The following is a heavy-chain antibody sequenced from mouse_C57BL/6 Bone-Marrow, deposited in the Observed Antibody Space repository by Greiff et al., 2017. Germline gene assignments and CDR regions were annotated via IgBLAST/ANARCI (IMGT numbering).Heavy chain of an antibody. CDR1: GYTFTDYE. CDR3: TQIYYGYDVFAY. Sequence: QVQLQQSGAELVRPGASVTLSCKASGYTFTDYEMHWVKQTPVHGLEWIGAIDPETGGTDYNQKFKGKAILTADKSSSTAYMELRSLTSEDSAVYYCTQIYYGYDVFAYWGQGTLVTVSA. CDR2: IDPETGGT. J-gene: IGHJ3*01. D-gene: IGHD2-2*01. V-gene: IGHV1-15*01.